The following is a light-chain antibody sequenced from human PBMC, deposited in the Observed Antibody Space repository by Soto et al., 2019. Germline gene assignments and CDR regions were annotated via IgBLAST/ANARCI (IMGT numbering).Light chain of an antibody. V-gene: IGKV3-15*01. CDR1: QSVTSN. CDR3: QQHNNWPYT. Sequence: EIVITQSPATLSVSPGERATLSCRASQSVTSNLAWYQQKPGQAPRLLMYGASTRATGIPARFSGSGSGTEFTLTISSXQSEGFAVYYCQQHNNWPYTFGQGTKVDIK. CDR2: GAS. J-gene: IGKJ2*01.